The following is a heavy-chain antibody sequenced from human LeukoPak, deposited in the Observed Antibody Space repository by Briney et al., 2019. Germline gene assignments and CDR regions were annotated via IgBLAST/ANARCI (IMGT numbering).Heavy chain of an antibody. Sequence: AGGSLRLSCAASQFPFSDYYMSWIRQAPGKGLEWISYITSSGSTTYYADSVKGRFTISRDNAKNSLYLQMNSLRADDTAVYYCARVQGVSRPDYSDFWGRGTLVTVSS. V-gene: IGHV3-11*01. D-gene: IGHD3-10*01. CDR2: ITSSGSTT. CDR1: QFPFSDYY. CDR3: ARVQGVSRPDYSDF. J-gene: IGHJ4*02.